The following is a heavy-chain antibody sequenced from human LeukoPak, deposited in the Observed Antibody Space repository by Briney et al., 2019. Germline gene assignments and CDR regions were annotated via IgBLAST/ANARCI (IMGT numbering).Heavy chain of an antibody. CDR3: ARAGGVLWFGESIDY. J-gene: IGHJ4*02. Sequence: ASVKVSCKASGYTFTSYGISWVRQAPGQGLEWMGWISAYNGNTNYAQKLQSRVTMTTDTSTSTAYMELRSLRSDDTAVYYCARAGGVLWFGESIDYWGQGTLVTVSS. CDR1: GYTFTSYG. V-gene: IGHV1-18*01. CDR2: ISAYNGNT. D-gene: IGHD3-10*01.